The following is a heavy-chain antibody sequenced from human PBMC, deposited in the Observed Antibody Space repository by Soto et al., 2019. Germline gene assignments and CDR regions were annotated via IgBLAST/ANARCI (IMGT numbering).Heavy chain of an antibody. D-gene: IGHD3-9*01. CDR3: AREDYYDTGYYVV. J-gene: IGHJ4*02. V-gene: IGHV4-4*07. CDR2: IYTSGTT. CDR1: GRSMSGDY. Sequence: SETLSLTCTVRGRSMSGDYWSWIRQPAGERLEWIGRIYTSGTTDFNPSLKGRVTMSVDTSKNQFSLKLTSVTAADTALYYCAREDYYDTGYYVVWGQGTQVTVSS.